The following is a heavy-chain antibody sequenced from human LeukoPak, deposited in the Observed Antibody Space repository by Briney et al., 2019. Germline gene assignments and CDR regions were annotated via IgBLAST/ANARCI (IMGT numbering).Heavy chain of an antibody. CDR3: AREAYCGGDCYSGGPPFDY. V-gene: IGHV3-33*01. D-gene: IGHD2-21*02. CDR1: GFTFSSYG. J-gene: IGHJ4*02. Sequence: PGGSLRLSCAASGFTFSSYGMHWVRQAPGKGLEWVAVIWYDGSNKYYADSVKGRFTISRDNSKNTLYLQMNSLRAEDTAVYYCAREAYCGGDCYSGGPPFDYWGQGTLVTVSS. CDR2: IWYDGSNK.